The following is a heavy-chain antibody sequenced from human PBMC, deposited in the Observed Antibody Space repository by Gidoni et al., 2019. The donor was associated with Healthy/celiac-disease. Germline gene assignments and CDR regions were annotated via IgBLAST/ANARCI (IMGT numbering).Heavy chain of an antibody. V-gene: IGHV3-73*02. Sequence: EVQLVESGGGLVQPGGSLKLSCAASGFTFSGSAMHWVRQASGKGLEWVGRIRSKANSYATAYAASVKGRFTISRDDSKNTAYLQMNSLKTEDTAVYYCTRRVTMVRGYYGMDVWGQGTTVTVSS. CDR1: GFTFSGSA. D-gene: IGHD3-10*01. J-gene: IGHJ6*02. CDR2: IRSKANSYAT. CDR3: TRRVTMVRGYYGMDV.